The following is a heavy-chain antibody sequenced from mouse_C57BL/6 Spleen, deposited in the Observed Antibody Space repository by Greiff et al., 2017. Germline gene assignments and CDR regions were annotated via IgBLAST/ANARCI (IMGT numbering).Heavy chain of an antibody. CDR1: GFTFSDYG. V-gene: IGHV5-17*01. CDR2: ISSGSSTI. D-gene: IGHD1-1*01. CDR3: ARRATVVPYFDY. J-gene: IGHJ2*01. Sequence: EVQLQQSGGGLVKPGGSLKLSCAASGFTFSDYGMHWVRQAPEKGLEWVAYISSGSSTIYYADTVKGRFTISRDNAKNTLFLQMTSLRSEDTAMYYCARRATVVPYFDYWGQGTTLTVSS.